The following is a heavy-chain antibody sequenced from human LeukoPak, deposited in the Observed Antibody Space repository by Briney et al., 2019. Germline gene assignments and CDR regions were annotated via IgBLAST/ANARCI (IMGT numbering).Heavy chain of an antibody. Sequence: SETLSLTCTVSGGSISSYYWSWIRQPPGKGLEWIGNIYYSGSTNYNPSLKSRVTISVDTSKNQFSLKLSSVTAADTAVYYCARDRPVTTVTKTDYWGQGTLVTVSS. CDR3: ARDRPVTTVTKTDY. CDR2: IYYSGST. CDR1: GGSISSYY. J-gene: IGHJ4*02. D-gene: IGHD4-17*01. V-gene: IGHV4-59*01.